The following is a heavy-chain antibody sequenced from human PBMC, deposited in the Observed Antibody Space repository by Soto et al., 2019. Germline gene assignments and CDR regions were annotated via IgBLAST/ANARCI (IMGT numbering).Heavy chain of an antibody. CDR1: GYSFAGYW. V-gene: IGHV5-51*01. CDR3: ATTPSFTLGFYYDGMDV. CDR2: IYPGDSDT. J-gene: IGHJ6*02. Sequence: GESLKISCQGSGYSFAGYWIGWVRQMPGKDLEWVGSIYPGDSDTRYSPSFQGQVTISADKSLRTAYLQWTSLKASDTALYYSATTPSFTLGFYYDGMDVWGQGTPVTVSS. D-gene: IGHD1-1*01.